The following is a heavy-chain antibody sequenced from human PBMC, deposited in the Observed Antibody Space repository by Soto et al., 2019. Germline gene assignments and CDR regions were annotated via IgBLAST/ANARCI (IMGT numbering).Heavy chain of an antibody. CDR2: ITWAGVRT. D-gene: IGHD1-1*01. J-gene: IGHJ4*02. CDR3: AKDKDHSYNWNGGLGH. CDR1: GFTFDDYT. Sequence: GGSLRLSCVASGFTFDDYTMHWVRPAPGGGLEWVSLITWAGVRTYYAESVKGRFTISRASSKNTLYLEMNSLRTDDTALYHCAKDKDHSYNWNGGLGHWGQGTLVTVSS. V-gene: IGHV3-43*01.